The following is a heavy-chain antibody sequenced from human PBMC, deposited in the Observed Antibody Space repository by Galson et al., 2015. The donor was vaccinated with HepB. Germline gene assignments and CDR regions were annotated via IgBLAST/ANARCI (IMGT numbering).Heavy chain of an antibody. J-gene: IGHJ3*02. V-gene: IGHV1-46*01. CDR2: INPSGDTT. Sequence: SVKVSCQASGYSFTSYYMHWVRQAPGQGLEWMGIINPSGDTTTYAKKFQDRVTMTRDTSTSTVYMELSSLRPEDTAVYYCARGRENTPRALGIWGQGTMVTVSS. CDR1: GYSFTSYY. CDR3: ARGRENTPRALGI.